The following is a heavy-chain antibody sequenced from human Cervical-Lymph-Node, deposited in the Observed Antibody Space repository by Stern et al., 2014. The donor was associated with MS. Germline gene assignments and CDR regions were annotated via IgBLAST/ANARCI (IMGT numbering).Heavy chain of an antibody. D-gene: IGHD3-22*01. CDR2: ISAYNGNT. CDR1: GYTFTSYG. Sequence: VQLVQSGAEVKKPGASVKVSCKASGYTFTSYGISWVRQAPGQGLEWMGWISAYNGNTNYAQKLQGRVTMTTDTSTSTAYMELRSLRSDDTAVYYCARDHSDYYYDSSGYLDYWGQGTLVTVSS. V-gene: IGHV1-18*01. CDR3: ARDHSDYYYDSSGYLDY. J-gene: IGHJ4*02.